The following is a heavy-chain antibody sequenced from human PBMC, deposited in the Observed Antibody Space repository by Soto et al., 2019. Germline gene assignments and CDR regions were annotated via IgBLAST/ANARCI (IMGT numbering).Heavy chain of an antibody. CDR3: ARGRLYCPIYVCYLTRKAEV. CDR1: GYTFKTYD. V-gene: IGHV1-18*01. Sequence: VQVVQSGAEVKKPGASVKVSCEASGYTFKTYDIYWVRQAPGQGLEWMRRISAFNGRTEYAQNLQGRVTMTADTSTSTAHRELRSRTSDDTAVYYWARGRLYCPIYVCYLTRKAEVGGQGTTVTVSS. J-gene: IGHJ6*02. CDR2: ISAFNGRT. D-gene: IGHD2-8*01.